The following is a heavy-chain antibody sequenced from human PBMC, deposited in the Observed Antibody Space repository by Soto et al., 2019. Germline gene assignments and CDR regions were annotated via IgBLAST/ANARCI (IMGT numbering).Heavy chain of an antibody. CDR3: ASTNDFWRGSLKYFDN. V-gene: IGHV3-23*01. CDR2: VSGSGDST. Sequence: PGGSLRLSCSASGFTFTNYAMSWVRQAPGKGLEWVSAVSGSGDSTYYADSVKGRFTISRDKSENMLSLQMHSLRADDTAVYYCASTNDFWRGSLKYFDNWGQGTLVTVSS. CDR1: GFTFTNYA. D-gene: IGHD3-3*01. J-gene: IGHJ4*02.